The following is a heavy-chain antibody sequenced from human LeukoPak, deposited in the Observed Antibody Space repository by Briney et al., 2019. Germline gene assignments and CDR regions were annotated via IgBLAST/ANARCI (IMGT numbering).Heavy chain of an antibody. D-gene: IGHD2-2*02. Sequence: SETLSLTCAVYGGSFSGYYWSWIRQPPGKGLEWIGEINHSGSTSYNPSLKSRVTISVDTSKNQFSLKPSSVTAADTAVYYCARASQGVVPAAIQGNWFDPWGQGTLVTVSS. CDR3: ARASQGVVPAAIQGNWFDP. CDR2: INHSGST. V-gene: IGHV4-34*01. J-gene: IGHJ5*02. CDR1: GGSFSGYY.